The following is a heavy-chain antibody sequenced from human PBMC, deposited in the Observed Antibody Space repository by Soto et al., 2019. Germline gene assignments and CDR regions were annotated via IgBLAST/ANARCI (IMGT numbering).Heavy chain of an antibody. CDR3: AIPLGYNWFDP. CDR1: GVTFSSEG. J-gene: IGHJ5*02. CDR2: ISGSGGST. V-gene: IGHV3-23*01. D-gene: IGHD3-16*01. Sequence: GGALRLPCAASGVTFSSEGMSWVRQAPGKGLEWVSAISGSGGSTYYADSVKGRFTISRDNSKNTLYLQMNSLRAEDTAVYYCAIPLGYNWFDPWGQGTLVTVSS.